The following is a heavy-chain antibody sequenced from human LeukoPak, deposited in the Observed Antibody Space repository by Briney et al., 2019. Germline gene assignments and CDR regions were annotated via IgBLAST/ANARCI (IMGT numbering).Heavy chain of an antibody. CDR3: AKHPFIAVTVLEH. V-gene: IGHV3-23*01. CDR1: GFSFDNFA. CDR2: ISDSGGDT. J-gene: IGHJ4*02. D-gene: IGHD6-19*01. Sequence: GGALRVSCAASGFSFDNFAMSWVRQAPGRGLGWVAAISDSGGDTYYAESIKGRFTISRDNAKNTLYLQMSSLRADATALYCCAKHPFIAVTVLEHWGQGTLVTVSS.